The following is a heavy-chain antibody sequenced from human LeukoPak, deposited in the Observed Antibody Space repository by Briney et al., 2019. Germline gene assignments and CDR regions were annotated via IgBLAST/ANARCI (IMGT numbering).Heavy chain of an antibody. J-gene: IGHJ4*02. V-gene: IGHV4-31*02. CDR1: GGSISSGGYF. CDR3: ARADNLNAFDY. CDR2: ISSSGST. Sequence: SETLSLTCTVSGGSISSGGYFWSWIRQHPGKGLEWIGSISSSGSTLYSPSLKRRVTISVDTSKNQFSLNLSSVTAAGTAGYYCARADNLNAFDYWGQGTRVTVSS. D-gene: IGHD1-1*01.